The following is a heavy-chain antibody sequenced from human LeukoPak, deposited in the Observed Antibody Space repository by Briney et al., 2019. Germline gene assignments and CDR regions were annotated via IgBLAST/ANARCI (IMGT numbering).Heavy chain of an antibody. CDR2: IKSKTDGGTT. J-gene: IGHJ4*02. D-gene: IGHD6-19*01. Sequence: GGSLRLSCAASGFTFSNAWMSWVRQAPGKGLEWVGRIKSKTDGGTTDYAAPVKGRFTISRGDSKNTLYLQMNSLKTEDTAVYYCTTEQGQWLVLGYWGQGTLVTVSS. CDR3: TTEQGQWLVLGY. CDR1: GFTFSNAW. V-gene: IGHV3-15*01.